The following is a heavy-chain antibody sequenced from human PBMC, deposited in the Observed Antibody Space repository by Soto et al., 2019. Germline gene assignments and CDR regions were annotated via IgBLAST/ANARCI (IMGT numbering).Heavy chain of an antibody. CDR3: ARDPGYCSSTSCYPYYYMDV. V-gene: IGHV3-11*01. Sequence: GSLRLSCAASGFTFSDYYMSWIRQAPGKGLELVSYISSSGSTIYYADSVKGRFTISRDNAKNSLYLQMNSLRAEDTAVYYCARDPGYCSSTSCYPYYYMDVWGKGTTVTVSS. D-gene: IGHD2-2*03. J-gene: IGHJ6*03. CDR2: ISSSGSTI. CDR1: GFTFSDYY.